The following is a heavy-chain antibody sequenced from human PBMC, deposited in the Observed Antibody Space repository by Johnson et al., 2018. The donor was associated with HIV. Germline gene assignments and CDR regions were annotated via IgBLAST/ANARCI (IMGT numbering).Heavy chain of an antibody. J-gene: IGHJ3*02. CDR1: GFTFGTYW. CDR2: IKLDGSDK. CDR3: ARKGDAFDI. Sequence: VQLVESGGGLVQPGESLRLSCVVSGFTFGTYWMTWVRQAPGNGLEWVATIKLDGSDKYYLDSVKGRFTISRDNGRNSLYLQMTSLRAEDTAVYYCARKGDAFDIWGQGTMVTVSS. V-gene: IGHV3-7*03.